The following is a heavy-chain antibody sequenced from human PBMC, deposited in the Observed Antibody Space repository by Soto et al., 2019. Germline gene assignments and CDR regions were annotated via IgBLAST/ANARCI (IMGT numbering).Heavy chain of an antibody. J-gene: IGHJ5*02. V-gene: IGHV1-69*02. D-gene: IGHD6-13*01. CDR2: IIPILGIA. CDR1: GGTFSSYT. CDR3: ARGGIAAAGNLWFDP. Sequence: AVKVSCKASGGTFSSYTISWVRQAPGQGLEWMGRIIPILGIANYAQKFQGRVTITADKSTSTAYMELSSLRSEDTAVYYCARGGIAAAGNLWFDPWGQGTLVTVSS.